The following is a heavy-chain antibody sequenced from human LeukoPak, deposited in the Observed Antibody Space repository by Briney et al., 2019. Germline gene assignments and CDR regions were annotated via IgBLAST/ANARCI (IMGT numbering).Heavy chain of an antibody. J-gene: IGHJ5*02. CDR1: GYSISSGHY. Sequence: SETLSLTCTVSGYSISSGHYWGWIRHPPGKGLEWIGNIYHSGSTYYNPSLKSRVTISVDTSKNQFSLKLSSVTAADTAVYYCARDLIRWFDPWGQGTLVTVSS. CDR2: IYHSGST. V-gene: IGHV4-38-2*02. CDR3: ARDLIRWFDP. D-gene: IGHD3-3*02.